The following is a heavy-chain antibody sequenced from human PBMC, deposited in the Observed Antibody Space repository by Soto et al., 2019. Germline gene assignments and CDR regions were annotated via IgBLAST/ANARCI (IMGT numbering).Heavy chain of an antibody. CDR3: ARVRSGVGYNWFDP. V-gene: IGHV4-31*03. D-gene: IGHD3-16*01. CDR2: IYYSGST. J-gene: IGHJ5*02. CDR1: GGSISSGAYY. Sequence: PSETLSLTCIVSGGSISSGAYYWSWIRQLPGKGLEWIGHIYYSGSTYYNSSLKGRVTISVGTSKNQFSLKLNSVTAADTAVYYCARVRSGVGYNWFDPWGQGTLVTVSS.